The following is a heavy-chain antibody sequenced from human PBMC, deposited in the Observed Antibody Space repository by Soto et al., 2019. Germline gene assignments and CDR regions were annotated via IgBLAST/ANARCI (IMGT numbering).Heavy chain of an antibody. CDR1: GGTFSSYA. CDR2: IIPIFGTA. Sequence: ASVKLSCKASGGTFSSYAISWVRQAPGQGLEWMGGIIPIFGTANYAQKFQGRVTITADKSTSTAYMELSSLRSEDTAVYYCARDPRPRYFDWLLGHNWFDPWGQGTLVTVSS. D-gene: IGHD3-9*01. J-gene: IGHJ5*02. V-gene: IGHV1-69*06. CDR3: ARDPRPRYFDWLLGHNWFDP.